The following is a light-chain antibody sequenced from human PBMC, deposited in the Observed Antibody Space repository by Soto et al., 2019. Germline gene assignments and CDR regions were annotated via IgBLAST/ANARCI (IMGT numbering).Light chain of an antibody. CDR3: SSYTSSNTLV. Sequence: QSALTQPASVSGSPGQSITISCTGTSSDVGGYNYVSWFQHHPGKAPKLMIYEVSNRPSGVSNRFSGSKSGNTASLTISGLQAEDEADYYCSSYTSSNTLVFGGGTKLPVL. J-gene: IGLJ3*02. CDR2: EVS. CDR1: SSDVGGYNY. V-gene: IGLV2-14*01.